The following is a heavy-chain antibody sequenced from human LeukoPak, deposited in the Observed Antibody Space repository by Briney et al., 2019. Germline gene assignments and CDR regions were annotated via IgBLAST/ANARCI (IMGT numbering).Heavy chain of an antibody. J-gene: IGHJ3*02. V-gene: IGHV3-21*01. D-gene: IGHD5-18*01. Sequence: PGGSLRLSCAASGFTVSSNYMSWVRQAPGKGLEWVSSIIFSGSDIYYGGSVKGRFTISRDNARNLLYLQMNSLRVEDTGVYYRAKSGQRHSFDMWGQGTLVTVSS. CDR1: GFTVSSNY. CDR2: IIFSGSDI. CDR3: AKSGQRHSFDM.